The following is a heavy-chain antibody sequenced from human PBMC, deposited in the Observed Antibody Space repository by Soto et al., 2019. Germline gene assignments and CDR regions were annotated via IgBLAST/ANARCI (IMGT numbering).Heavy chain of an antibody. CDR1: GFTFDDYA. V-gene: IGHV3-9*01. D-gene: IGHD6-19*01. J-gene: IGHJ4*02. CDR2: IHWNSGTT. CDR3: VKKKGRTGWDHFDS. Sequence: GGSLRLSCAASGFTFDDYAMHWVRQAPGKGLEWVSGIHWNSGTTGYADSVRGRFTISRDNAKNSLYLQMNSLRGEDTALYHCVKKKGRTGWDHFDSWGQGTLVTVSS.